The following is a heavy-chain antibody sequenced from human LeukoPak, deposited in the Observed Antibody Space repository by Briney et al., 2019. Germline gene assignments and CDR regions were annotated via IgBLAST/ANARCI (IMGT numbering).Heavy chain of an antibody. D-gene: IGHD5-24*01. V-gene: IGHV3-53*01. Sequence: GGSLRLSCAVSGFSVTNNYMSWVRQAPGKGLEWVSVFYVGGATYYADSVKGRFTIPRDNSENTLYLQMKSLRAEDTAVYYCARGDGYNFFDYWGQGTLVTVSS. J-gene: IGHJ4*02. CDR3: ARGDGYNFFDY. CDR1: GFSVTNNY. CDR2: FYVGGAT.